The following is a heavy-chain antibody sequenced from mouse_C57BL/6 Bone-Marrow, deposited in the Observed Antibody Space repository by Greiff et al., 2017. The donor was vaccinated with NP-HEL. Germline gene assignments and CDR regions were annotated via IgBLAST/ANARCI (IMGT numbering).Heavy chain of an antibody. CDR2: IRNKANGYTT. V-gene: IGHV7-3*01. J-gene: IGHJ3*01. Sequence: EVKLVESGGGLVQPGGSLSLSCAASGFTFTDYYMSWVRQPPGKALEWLGFIRNKANGYTTEYSASVKGRFTISRDNSQNILYLQMNALRVEDSATYYFARGRDDFAYWGQGTLVTVSA. CDR1: GFTFTDYY. D-gene: IGHD3-3*01. CDR3: ARGRDDFAY.